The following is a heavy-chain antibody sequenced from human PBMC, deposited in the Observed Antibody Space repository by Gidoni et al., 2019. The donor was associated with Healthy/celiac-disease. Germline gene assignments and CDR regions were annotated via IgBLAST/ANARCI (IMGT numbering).Heavy chain of an antibody. D-gene: IGHD1-26*01. V-gene: IGHV1-69*01. Sequence: QVQLVQSGAEVKKPGSSVKVSCKASGGTFSSYAISWVRQAPGQGLEWMGGIIPIFGTANYAQKFQGRVTITADESTSTAYMELSSLRSEDTAVYYCARERLAWELQQTYYYYGMDVWGQGTTVTVSS. CDR2: IIPIFGTA. CDR1: GGTFSSYA. J-gene: IGHJ6*02. CDR3: ARERLAWELQQTYYYYGMDV.